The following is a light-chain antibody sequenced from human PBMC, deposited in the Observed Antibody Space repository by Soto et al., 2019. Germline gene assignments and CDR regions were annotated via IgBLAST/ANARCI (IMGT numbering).Light chain of an antibody. Sequence: QSVLTQPASVSGSPGEGITISCTGTSSDVGGYNYVSWYQHHPGKAPKLMIYDVSNRPSGVSNRFSGSKSGNTASLTISGLQPEDEADYYCCSYTTSNTRQIVFGTGTKVTVL. CDR2: DVS. CDR1: SSDVGGYNY. V-gene: IGLV2-14*03. J-gene: IGLJ1*01. CDR3: CSYTTSNTRQIV.